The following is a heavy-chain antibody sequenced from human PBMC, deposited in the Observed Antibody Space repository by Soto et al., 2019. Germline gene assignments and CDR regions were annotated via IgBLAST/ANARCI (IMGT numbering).Heavy chain of an antibody. CDR3: AKAEMQLWLRCAFDI. V-gene: IGHV3-30*18. D-gene: IGHD5-18*01. CDR2: ISYDGNSK. J-gene: IGHJ3*02. CDR1: GFTFSSYG. Sequence: QVQLVESGGGVVQPGRSLRLSCAASGFTFSSYGIHWVRQTPGKGLEWVAVISYDGNSKYSADSVKGRFTISRDNSKKPVYLQMNSLRAEDTAVYDCAKAEMQLWLRCAFDIWGQGTMVTVSS.